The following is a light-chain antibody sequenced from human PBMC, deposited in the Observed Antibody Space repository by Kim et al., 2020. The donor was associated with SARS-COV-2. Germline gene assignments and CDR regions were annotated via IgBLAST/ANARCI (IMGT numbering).Light chain of an antibody. CDR1: KSFSSTY. J-gene: IGKJ4*01. Sequence: PGESAATSSRASKSFSSTYLAWYQQKPGKAPRLLISGASSRATGIPDRFSGSGSGTDFTLTISRLEPEDFGVYYCQQYGSPLLTFGGGTKVDIK. CDR3: QQYGSPLLT. V-gene: IGKV3-20*01. CDR2: GAS.